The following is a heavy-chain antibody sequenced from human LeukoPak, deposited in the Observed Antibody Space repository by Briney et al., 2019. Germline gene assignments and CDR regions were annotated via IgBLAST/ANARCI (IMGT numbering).Heavy chain of an antibody. CDR3: ARGLSRAVDATGFFDY. D-gene: IGHD6-19*01. CDR1: GGSFSGYY. J-gene: IGHJ4*02. Sequence: SETLSLTCAVYGGSFSGYYWSWIRQPPGKGVEWIGEINHSGSTNYNPSLKSRVTISVDTSKNQFSLKLSSVTAADTAVYYCARGLSRAVDATGFFDYWGQGTLVTVSS. CDR2: INHSGST. V-gene: IGHV4-34*01.